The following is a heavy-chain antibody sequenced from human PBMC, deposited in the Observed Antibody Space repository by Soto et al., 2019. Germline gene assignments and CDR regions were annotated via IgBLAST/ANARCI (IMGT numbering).Heavy chain of an antibody. CDR2: IYWDDDR. CDR3: AHTRWFNGSGFSHFDY. J-gene: IGHJ4*02. CDR1: GFSLNTRGVG. V-gene: IGHV2-5*02. Sequence: QITLRESGPTLVKPTQTLTLTCTFSGFSLNTRGVGVGWIRQPPGKALEWLALIYWDDDRRYSPSLKNRLTITRDTPRNQVVLKMSNMHSVDTATYSCAHTRWFNGSGFSHFDYWGQGILVNVSS. D-gene: IGHD3-22*01.